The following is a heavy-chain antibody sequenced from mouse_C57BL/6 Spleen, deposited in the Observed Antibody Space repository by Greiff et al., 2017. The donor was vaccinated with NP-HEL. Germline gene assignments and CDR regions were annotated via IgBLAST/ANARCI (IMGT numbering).Heavy chain of an antibody. CDR1: GFTFSDYY. CDR3: ARHYYGSSYEGYFDV. D-gene: IGHD1-1*01. Sequence: DVMLVESGGGLVQPGGSLKLSCAASGFTFSDYYMYWVRQTPEKRLEWVAYISNGGGSTYYPDTVKGRFTISRDNAKNTLYLQMSRLKSEDTAMYYCARHYYGSSYEGYFDVWGTGTTVTVSS. J-gene: IGHJ1*03. V-gene: IGHV5-12*01. CDR2: ISNGGGST.